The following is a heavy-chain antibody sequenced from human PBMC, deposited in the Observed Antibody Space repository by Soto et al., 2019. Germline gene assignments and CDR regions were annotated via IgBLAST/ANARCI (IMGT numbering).Heavy chain of an antibody. V-gene: IGHV3-30*03. CDR3: ARDEGVGATLGLPDC. J-gene: IGHJ4*02. CDR2: ISNDGSRK. CDR1: GFSFSCCA. D-gene: IGHD1-26*01. Sequence: QVQLVESGGGVVQPGRSLRLSCAASGFSFSCCAMHWVRQAPGKGLEWVAIISNDGSRKYYADSVKGRFTISRDNSKNTLYLQMDSLRAEDTAVYYCARDEGVGATLGLPDCWGQGTLVTVCS.